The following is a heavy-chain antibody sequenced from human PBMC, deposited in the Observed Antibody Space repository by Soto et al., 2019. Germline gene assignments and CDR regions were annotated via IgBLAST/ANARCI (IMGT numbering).Heavy chain of an antibody. V-gene: IGHV3-23*01. D-gene: IGHD6-25*01. CDR3: AKEMYSSGAYYFYFGMDV. CDR1: GFTFSKYA. Sequence: EVQLLESGGGLVQPGGSRGSSGAASGFTFSKYALSWFRQPPGKGLEWVSAISASGGSTYYADSVGGRFTISRDNSKNTLYLQMNSLRAEDTAVYYCAKEMYSSGAYYFYFGMDVWGQATTVTVSS. CDR2: ISASGGST. J-gene: IGHJ6*02.